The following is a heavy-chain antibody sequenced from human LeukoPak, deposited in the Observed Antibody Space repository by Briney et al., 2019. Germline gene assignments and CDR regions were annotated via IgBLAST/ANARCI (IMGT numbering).Heavy chain of an antibody. D-gene: IGHD1-20*01. CDR3: ARAQHGGITGNNSLDY. CDR2: INPNSGGT. Sequence: GASVKVSCKASGYTFTGYYMHWVRQAPGQGLEWMGWINPNSGGTNYAQKFQGRVTMTRDTSISTAYMELSRLRSDDKAVYYCARAQHGGITGNNSLDYWGQGTLVTVSS. J-gene: IGHJ4*02. CDR1: GYTFTGYY. V-gene: IGHV1-2*02.